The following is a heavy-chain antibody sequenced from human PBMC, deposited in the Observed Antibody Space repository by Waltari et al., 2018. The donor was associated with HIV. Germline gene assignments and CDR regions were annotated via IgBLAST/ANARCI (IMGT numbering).Heavy chain of an antibody. D-gene: IGHD4-17*01. J-gene: IGHJ3*02. V-gene: IGHV4-61*02. Sequence: AQPQAPASGLVTPSQPPSLLLSVSGASIPRGRYYWRWIRQHAGKGLERIGRIYTRGSTNYDPSLKSGVAISVDTSKNRFSLRLSFVTAADTAVCYCAREVTVTPDAFDIWGQGTTVIVSS. CDR1: GASIPRGRYY. CDR3: AREVTVTPDAFDI. CDR2: IYTRGST.